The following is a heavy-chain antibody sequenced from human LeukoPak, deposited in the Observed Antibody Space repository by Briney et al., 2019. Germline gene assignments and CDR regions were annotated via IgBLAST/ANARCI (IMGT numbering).Heavy chain of an antibody. D-gene: IGHD2-2*01. CDR1: GGSVSSGDYY. V-gene: IGHV4-30-4*01. CDR3: ARVPSSRYVDYFDY. Sequence: KPSETLSLTCTVSGGSVSSGDYYWSWIRQPPGKGLEWIGYIYYSGSTYYNPSLKSRVTISVDTSKNQFSLKLSSVTAADTAVYYCARVPSSRYVDYFDYWGQGTLVTVSS. CDR2: IYYSGST. J-gene: IGHJ4*02.